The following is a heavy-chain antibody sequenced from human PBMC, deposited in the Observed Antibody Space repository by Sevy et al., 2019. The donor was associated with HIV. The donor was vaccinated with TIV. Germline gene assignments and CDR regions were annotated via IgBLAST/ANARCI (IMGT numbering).Heavy chain of an antibody. CDR2: ISSSSSYI. D-gene: IGHD3-22*01. CDR1: GFTFSSYS. Sequence: GGSLRLSCAASGFTFSSYSMNWVRQAPGKGLEWVSSISSSSSYIYYADSVKGRFTISRDNAKNSLYLQMNSLRAEDTAVYYCARDNQGAYYYDSSGYYSKGRERTGAFDIWGQGTMVTVSS. J-gene: IGHJ3*02. V-gene: IGHV3-21*01. CDR3: ARDNQGAYYYDSSGYYSKGRERTGAFDI.